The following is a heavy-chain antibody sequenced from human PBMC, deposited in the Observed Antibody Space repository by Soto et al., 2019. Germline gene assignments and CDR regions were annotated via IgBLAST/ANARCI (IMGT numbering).Heavy chain of an antibody. CDR2: ISSSSSYI. CDR3: ARTFVDIVATTAVDVIDC. V-gene: IGHV3-21*01. D-gene: IGHD5-12*01. Sequence: PCWSLRLCCAASGFTFSSDSMNLVRQAPGKELEWVSSISSSSSYIYYADSVKGRFTISRDNAKNSLYLQMNSLRAEDTAVYYCARTFVDIVATTAVDVIDCWGQGTLVTVSS. J-gene: IGHJ4*02. CDR1: GFTFSSDS.